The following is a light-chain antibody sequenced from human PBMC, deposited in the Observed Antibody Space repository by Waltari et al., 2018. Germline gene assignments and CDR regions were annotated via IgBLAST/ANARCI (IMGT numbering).Light chain of an antibody. CDR3: QQHGTLPAT. V-gene: IGKV3-20*01. CDR2: RAS. J-gene: IGKJ1*01. Sequence: EIVFTPSPGTASLSPGERVSLSCRASQSVGSSSLAWYQQKPGQAPRLVIYRASRRATGIPDRFSGSGSGTDFSLTISSLEPEDVAVYYCQQHGTLPATFGQGTKVEIK. CDR1: QSVGSSS.